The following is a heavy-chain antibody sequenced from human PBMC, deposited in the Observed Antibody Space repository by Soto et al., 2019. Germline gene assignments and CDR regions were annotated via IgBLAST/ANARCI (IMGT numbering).Heavy chain of an antibody. Sequence: EVQLVESGGGLVKPGGSLRLSCAASGFTFSSYSMNWVRQAPGKWLEWVSSISSSSSYIYYADSVKGRFTISRDNAKNSLYLQMNSLRAEDTAVYYCARGTHDFWSGYPLEFDYWGQGTLVTVSS. CDR3: ARGTHDFWSGYPLEFDY. J-gene: IGHJ4*02. D-gene: IGHD3-3*01. V-gene: IGHV3-21*01. CDR2: ISSSSSYI. CDR1: GFTFSSYS.